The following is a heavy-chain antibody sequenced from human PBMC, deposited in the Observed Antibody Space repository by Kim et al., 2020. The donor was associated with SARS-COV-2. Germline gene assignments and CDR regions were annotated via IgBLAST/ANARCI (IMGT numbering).Heavy chain of an antibody. Sequence: SETLSLTCTVSGGSISSGGYYWSWIRQHPGKGLEWIGYIYYSGSTYYNPSLKSRVTISVDTSKNQFSLKLSSVTAADTAVYYCARSDEVVVVAATGIAAFDIWGQGTMVTVSS. CDR3: ARSDEVVVVAATGIAAFDI. CDR2: IYYSGST. D-gene: IGHD2-15*01. V-gene: IGHV4-31*03. J-gene: IGHJ3*02. CDR1: GGSISSGGYY.